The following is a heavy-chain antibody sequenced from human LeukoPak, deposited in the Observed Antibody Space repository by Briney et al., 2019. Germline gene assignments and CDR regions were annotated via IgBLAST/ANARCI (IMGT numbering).Heavy chain of an antibody. CDR3: ARVTYYYDSSGSPGGAFDI. V-gene: IGHV4-39*01. Sequence: PSETLSLTCTVSGGSISSSSYYWGWIRQPPGKGLEWIGSIYYSGSTYYNPSLKSRVTTSVDTSKNQFSLKLSSVTAADTAVYYCARVTYYYDSSGSPGGAFDIWGQGTTVTVSS. CDR2: IYYSGST. D-gene: IGHD3-22*01. J-gene: IGHJ3*02. CDR1: GGSISSSSYY.